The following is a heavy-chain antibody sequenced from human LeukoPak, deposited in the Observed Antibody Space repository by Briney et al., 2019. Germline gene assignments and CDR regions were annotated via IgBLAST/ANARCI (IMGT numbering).Heavy chain of an antibody. Sequence: GGSLRLSCAASEFTFSSYAMSWVRQAPGKGLEWVSAISGSGGSTYYADSVKGRFTISRDNSKNTLYLQMNSLRAEDTAVYYCAKDKGKGQQLVPYDYWGQGTLVTVSS. J-gene: IGHJ4*02. CDR3: AKDKGKGQQLVPYDY. CDR1: EFTFSSYA. CDR2: ISGSGGST. V-gene: IGHV3-23*01. D-gene: IGHD6-13*01.